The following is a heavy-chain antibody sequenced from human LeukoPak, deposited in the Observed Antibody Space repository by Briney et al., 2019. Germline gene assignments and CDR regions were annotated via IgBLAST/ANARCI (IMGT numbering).Heavy chain of an antibody. D-gene: IGHD4-23*01. V-gene: IGHV3-7*01. CDR3: ARWVYAAAQYYFDY. J-gene: IGHJ4*02. Sequence: GSLRLSCAASGFTFSRYWMSWVRQAPGKGLEWVAKINQDGSEKYYVDSVKGRFTISRDNAKNSLYLQMNSLRAEDTAVYYCARWVYAAAQYYFDYWGQGTLVTVSS. CDR2: INQDGSEK. CDR1: GFTFSRYW.